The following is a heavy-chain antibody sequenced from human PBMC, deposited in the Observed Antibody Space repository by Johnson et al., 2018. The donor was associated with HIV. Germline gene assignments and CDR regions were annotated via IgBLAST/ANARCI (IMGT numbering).Heavy chain of an antibody. CDR1: GLTVSTND. D-gene: IGHD5-24*01. Sequence: VQLVESGGGLVQPGGSLRLSCAASGLTVSTNDINWVRQAPGKGLEWVAIIYSGDSKYYADSLEGRFTISRDKSKNTVYLQMNSLRVEDTAGDYCARDGPGDGNAMGGSGAFDIWGQGTMVTVSS. J-gene: IGHJ3*02. CDR3: ARDGPGDGNAMGGSGAFDI. CDR2: IYSGDSK. V-gene: IGHV3-66*01.